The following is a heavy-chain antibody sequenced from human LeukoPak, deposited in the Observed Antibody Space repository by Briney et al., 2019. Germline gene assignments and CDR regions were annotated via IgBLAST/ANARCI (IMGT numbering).Heavy chain of an antibody. D-gene: IGHD4-17*01. CDR3: ASGSPDYGDYAFDY. Sequence: PGGSLSLSCAASGFTVRSNYMSWVRQAPGKGLEWVSVIYSGGSTYYADSVKGRFTISRHNSKNTLYLQMNSLRAEDTAVYYCASGSPDYGDYAFDYWGQGTLVTVSS. CDR1: GFTVRSNY. J-gene: IGHJ4*02. V-gene: IGHV3-53*04. CDR2: IYSGGST.